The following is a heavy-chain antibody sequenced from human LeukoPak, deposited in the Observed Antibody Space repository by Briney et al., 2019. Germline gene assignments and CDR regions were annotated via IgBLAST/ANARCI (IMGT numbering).Heavy chain of an antibody. Sequence: GGSLRLSCAASGFTFTTFTLHWVRQAPGKGLEWVAVISYDGSNKYYADSVKGRFTISRDNSKNTLFLQMNRLRAEDTAVYYCANHCSGGSCSTPGGQGTLVTVSS. CDR3: ANHCSGGSCSTP. V-gene: IGHV3-30*04. CDR2: ISYDGSNK. CDR1: GFTFTTFT. J-gene: IGHJ4*02. D-gene: IGHD2-15*01.